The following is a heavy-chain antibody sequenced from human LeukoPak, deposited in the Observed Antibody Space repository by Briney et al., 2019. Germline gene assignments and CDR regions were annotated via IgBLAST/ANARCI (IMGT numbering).Heavy chain of an antibody. D-gene: IGHD2-2*02. J-gene: IGHJ4*02. Sequence: GGSLRLSCAASEFTFSSYTMSWVRQAPGKGLEWVSSISSSSSYIYYADSMKGRFTISRDNAKNSLYLQMNSLRAEDTAVYFCARGIYTSSPRNPKNFFDYWGQGTLVTVS. CDR2: ISSSSSYI. CDR1: EFTFSSYT. V-gene: IGHV3-21*01. CDR3: ARGIYTSSPRNPKNFFDY.